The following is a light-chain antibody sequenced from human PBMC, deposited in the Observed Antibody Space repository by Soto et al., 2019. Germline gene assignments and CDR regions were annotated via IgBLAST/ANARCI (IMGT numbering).Light chain of an antibody. J-gene: IGLJ1*01. CDR3: SSXXXXXXYX. CDR1: SSDVGGYNF. CDR2: EVS. V-gene: IGLV2-14*01. Sequence: QSALTQPASVSGSPGQSITISCTGTSSDVGGYNFVSWYQQHPGKAPKPVIFEVSNRPSGVSNHFSGSKSGNTAYLTISGLQAEDEADYYCSSXXXXXXYXFXTGTK.